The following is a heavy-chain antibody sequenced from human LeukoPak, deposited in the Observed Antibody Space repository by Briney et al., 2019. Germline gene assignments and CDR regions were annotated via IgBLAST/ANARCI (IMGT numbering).Heavy chain of an antibody. Sequence: ASVKVSCKASGYTFTGYYMHWVRQAPGQGLEWMGWINPNSGATTSAQKFQGRVNMTRDTSISTAYMELSRLRASDTAIYYCARRNSDYAVGALEYWGQGTLVTVSS. J-gene: IGHJ4*02. CDR3: ARRNSDYAVGALEY. D-gene: IGHD5-12*01. CDR1: GYTFTGYY. CDR2: INPNSGAT. V-gene: IGHV1-2*02.